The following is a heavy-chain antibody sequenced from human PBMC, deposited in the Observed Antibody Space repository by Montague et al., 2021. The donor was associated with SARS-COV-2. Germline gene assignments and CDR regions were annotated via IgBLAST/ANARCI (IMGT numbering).Heavy chain of an antibody. CDR3: ARHGPFVVVTAIHDTFDI. CDR1: GGSISTYY. Sequence: SETLSLTCTVSGGSISTYYWSWIRQPPGKGLEWIGYIYYSGSTNYNPSLKSRVTISVDTSKNQFSLKLSSVTAADTAVYYCARHGPFVVVTAIHDTFDIWGQGIMVAVSS. CDR2: IYYSGST. V-gene: IGHV4-59*08. D-gene: IGHD2-21*02. J-gene: IGHJ3*02.